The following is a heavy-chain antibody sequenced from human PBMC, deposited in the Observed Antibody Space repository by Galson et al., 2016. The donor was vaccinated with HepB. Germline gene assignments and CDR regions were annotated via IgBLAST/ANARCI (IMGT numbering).Heavy chain of an antibody. V-gene: IGHV3-30*09. CDR3: ARGRHVAVTEGYFDL. Sequence: SLRLSCAASGFTFNNYAIHWLRQAPGKGLEWVALRSYGGRDQFYPDSVKGRFDISGDTSTNTLYLQMNNLRPEDTAVYYCARGRHVAVTEGYFDLWGRGTLVTVS. CDR2: RSYGGRDQ. CDR1: GFTFNNYA. J-gene: IGHJ2*01. D-gene: IGHD2-21*02.